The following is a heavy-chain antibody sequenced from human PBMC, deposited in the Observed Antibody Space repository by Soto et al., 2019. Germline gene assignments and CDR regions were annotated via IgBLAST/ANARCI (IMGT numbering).Heavy chain of an antibody. D-gene: IGHD6-19*01. CDR3: ARHFYPSGGDHGLDV. V-gene: IGHV3-33*01. CDR2: IWYDGSNK. CDR1: GFDFNTYG. J-gene: IGHJ6*02. Sequence: GGSLRLSCVASGFDFNTYGMHWVRQALGKGLEWVALIWYDGSNKEYGDSVKGRFTVSRDNSRNTVYLQMNGVRAEDTAVYYCARHFYPSGGDHGLDVWGQGTTVTVSS.